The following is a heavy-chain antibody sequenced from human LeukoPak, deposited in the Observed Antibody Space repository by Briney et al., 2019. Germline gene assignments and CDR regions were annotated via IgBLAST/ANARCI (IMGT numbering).Heavy chain of an antibody. V-gene: IGHV4-34*01. CDR3: ATLTGYSSESWFDP. CDR1: GGSFSGYY. CDR2: INHSGST. Sequence: SETLSLTCAVYGGSFSGYYWSWIRQPPGKGLEWIGEINHSGSTNYNPSLKSRVTISVDTSKNQFSLKLSSVTAADTAVYYCATLTGYSSESWFDPWGQGILVTVSS. J-gene: IGHJ5*02. D-gene: IGHD3-9*01.